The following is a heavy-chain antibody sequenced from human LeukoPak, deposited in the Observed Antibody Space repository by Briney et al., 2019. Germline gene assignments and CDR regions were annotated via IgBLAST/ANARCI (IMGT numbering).Heavy chain of an antibody. D-gene: IGHD3-22*01. CDR3: ARLYDSSGYYYPFDY. CDR2: IYYSGST. V-gene: IGHV4-59*08. J-gene: IGHJ4*02. CDR1: GDSISSFY. Sequence: PSETLSLTCTVSGDSISSFYWSWIRQPPGKGLEWIGYIYYSGSTDYNPSLKSRVTISADTSKNHFSLKLSSVTAADTAVYYCARLYDSSGYYYPFDYWGQGTLVTVSS.